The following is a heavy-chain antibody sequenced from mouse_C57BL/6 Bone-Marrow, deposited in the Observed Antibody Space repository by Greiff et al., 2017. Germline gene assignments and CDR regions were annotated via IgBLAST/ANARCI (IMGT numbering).Heavy chain of an antibody. CDR2: IYPRSGNT. V-gene: IGHV1-81*01. CDR1: GYTFTSYG. CDR3: ARVGYYWFAY. Sequence: QVQLQQSGAELARPGASVTLSCKASGYTFTSYGISWVKQRTGQGLEWIGEIYPRSGNTYYNEKFKGKATLTADKSSSTAYMELRSLTSEDSAVYFCARVGYYWFAYWGQGTLVTVSA. D-gene: IGHD2-3*01. J-gene: IGHJ3*01.